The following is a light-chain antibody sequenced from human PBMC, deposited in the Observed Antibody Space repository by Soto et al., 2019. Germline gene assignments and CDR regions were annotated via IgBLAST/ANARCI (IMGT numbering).Light chain of an antibody. J-gene: IGKJ1*01. Sequence: DIQMSQSPSTLSASVGDRVTITCLSSQSISVWLAWYQQKAGKAPNLLIYKASRLESGVPSRFSGSGSETEFTLTISGLQPGDSATYYCQQYNSYSPTFGQGTKWISN. CDR2: KAS. V-gene: IGKV1-5*03. CDR1: QSISVW. CDR3: QQYNSYSPT.